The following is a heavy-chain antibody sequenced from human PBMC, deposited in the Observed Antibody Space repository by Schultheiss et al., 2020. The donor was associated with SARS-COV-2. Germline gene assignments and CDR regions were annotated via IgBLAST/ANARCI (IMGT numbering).Heavy chain of an antibody. D-gene: IGHD4-17*01. CDR2: MNPNSGNT. CDR1: GYTFTSYD. Sequence: ASVKVSCKASGYTFTSYDINWVRQATGQGLEWMGWMNPNSGNTGYAQKFQGRVTMTRNTSISTAYMELSRLRSDDTAVYYCARDPPRYGDYGYNWFDPWGQGTLVTVSS. V-gene: IGHV1-8*01. J-gene: IGHJ5*02. CDR3: ARDPPRYGDYGYNWFDP.